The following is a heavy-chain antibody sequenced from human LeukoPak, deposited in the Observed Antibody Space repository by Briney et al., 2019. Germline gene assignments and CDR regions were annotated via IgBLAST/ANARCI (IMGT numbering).Heavy chain of an antibody. CDR3: ASPRSYYDSSGYYIS. V-gene: IGHV4-34*01. Sequence: SETLSLTCAVYGGSFSGYYWTWIRQPPGKGLEWIGEINHSGNTNYNPSLKSRVAISVDTSKNQFSLKLSSVIAADTAMYYCASPRSYYDSSGYYISWGQGTLVTVSS. CDR2: INHSGNT. J-gene: IGHJ5*02. CDR1: GGSFSGYY. D-gene: IGHD3-22*01.